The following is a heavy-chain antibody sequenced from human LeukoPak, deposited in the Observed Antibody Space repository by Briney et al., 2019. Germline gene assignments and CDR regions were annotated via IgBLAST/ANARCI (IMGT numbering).Heavy chain of an antibody. D-gene: IGHD3-9*01. CDR3: ARVKKGYDILTGYHGGFDP. CDR2: ISGSGGST. CDR1: GFTFSSYA. J-gene: IGHJ5*02. V-gene: IGHV3-23*01. Sequence: GGSLRLSCAASGFTFSSYAMSWVRQAPGKGLEWVSAISGSGGSTYYADSVKGRFIISRDNSKNTLYLQMNSLRAEDTAVYYCARVKKGYDILTGYHGGFDPWGQGTLVTVSS.